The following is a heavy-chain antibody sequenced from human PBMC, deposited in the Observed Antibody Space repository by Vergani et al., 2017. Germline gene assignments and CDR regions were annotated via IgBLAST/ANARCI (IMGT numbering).Heavy chain of an antibody. CDR1: GYTLTELS. V-gene: IGHV1-24*01. J-gene: IGHJ5*02. D-gene: IGHD3-10*01. Sequence: QVQLVQSGAEVKKPGASVNVSCKVSGYTLTELSMHWVRQAPGKGLEWMGGFDPEDGETIYAQKFQGRVTMTEDTSTDTAYMELSSLRSEDTAVYYCATGSXLLWFGESRGWFDPWGQATLVTVSS. CDR3: ATGSXLLWFGESRGWFDP. CDR2: FDPEDGET.